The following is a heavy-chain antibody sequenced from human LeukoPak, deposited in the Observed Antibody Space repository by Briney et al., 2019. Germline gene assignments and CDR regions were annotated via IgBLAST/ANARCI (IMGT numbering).Heavy chain of an antibody. V-gene: IGHV3-21*01. Sequence: GGSLRLSCAASGFTFSSYSMNWVRQAPGKGLEWVSSISSSSSYIYYADSVKGRFTISRDNAKNSLYLQMNSLRAGDTAVYYCASRIAVAGTWGQGTLVTVSS. J-gene: IGHJ5*02. CDR3: ASRIAVAGT. CDR1: GFTFSSYS. D-gene: IGHD6-19*01. CDR2: ISSSSSYI.